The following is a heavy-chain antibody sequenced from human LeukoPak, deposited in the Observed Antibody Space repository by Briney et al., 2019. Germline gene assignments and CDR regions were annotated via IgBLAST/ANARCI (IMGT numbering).Heavy chain of an antibody. CDR1: GFTFTSSA. D-gene: IGHD4-17*01. CDR2: IVVGSGNT. Sequence: SVKVSCKASGFTFTSSAMQWVRQARGQRLEWIGWIVVGSGNTNYAQKFQERVTITRDMSTSTAYMELSSLRSEDTAVYYCAAGGTTVTTQNPFDYWGQGTLVTVSS. CDR3: AAGGTTVTTQNPFDY. J-gene: IGHJ4*02. V-gene: IGHV1-58*02.